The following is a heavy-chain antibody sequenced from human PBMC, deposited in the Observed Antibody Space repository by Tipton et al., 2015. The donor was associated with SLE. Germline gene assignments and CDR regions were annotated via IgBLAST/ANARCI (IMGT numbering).Heavy chain of an antibody. CDR3: ARATDWNLSPDV. V-gene: IGHV4-31*03. CDR2: IYYSGNT. CDR1: GGSISSGGYY. D-gene: IGHD1-7*01. J-gene: IGHJ6*04. Sequence: TLSLTCTVSGGSISSGGYYWTWIRQIPGKGLEWIGYIYYSGNTYYNPSLGSRLTISVDTSKDQFSLRLTSVTAADTAVYYCARATDWNLSPDVWGKGTTVTVSS.